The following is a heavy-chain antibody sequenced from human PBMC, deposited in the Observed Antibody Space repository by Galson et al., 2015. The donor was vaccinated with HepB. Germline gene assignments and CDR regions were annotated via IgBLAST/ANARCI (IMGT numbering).Heavy chain of an antibody. CDR2: ISSSSSYT. J-gene: IGHJ4*02. CDR1: GFTFSDYH. Sequence: SLRLSCAASGFTFSDYHMSWIRQAPGKGLEWVSYISSSSSYTNYADSVKGRFTISRDNAKNSLYLQMNSLRAEDTAVYYCARDALVSPYYSPEGDYWGQGTLVTVSS. V-gene: IGHV3-11*05. D-gene: IGHD3-22*01. CDR3: ARDALVSPYYSPEGDY.